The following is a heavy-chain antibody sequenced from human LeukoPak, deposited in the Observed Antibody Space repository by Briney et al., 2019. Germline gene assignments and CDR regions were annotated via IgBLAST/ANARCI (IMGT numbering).Heavy chain of an antibody. D-gene: IGHD3-10*01. CDR2: INSDESST. J-gene: IGHJ4*02. Sequence: GGSLRLSCAVSGFTFSTYWMHWVRQAPGKGLVWVSRINSDESSTMYADSVKGRFTISRDNAKNTLYLQMNSLRAEDTAVYFCASSTRGVFDYWGQGTLVTVSS. CDR1: GFTFSTYW. CDR3: ASSTRGVFDY. V-gene: IGHV3-74*03.